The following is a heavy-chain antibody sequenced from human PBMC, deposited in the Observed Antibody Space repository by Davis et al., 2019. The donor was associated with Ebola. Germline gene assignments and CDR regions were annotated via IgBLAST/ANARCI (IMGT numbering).Heavy chain of an antibody. J-gene: IGHJ4*02. CDR2: IHHSGGT. Sequence: SETLSLTCTVSGGSISNGDYSWSWIRQPPGKGLEWIGYIHHSGGTYYNPSLKSRLTLAVDTSKNQFSLNLSSMTAADTAVYYCARDDLPGLIDSWGQGILATVSS. D-gene: IGHD3-16*01. CDR3: ARDDLPGLIDS. CDR1: GGSISNGDYS. V-gene: IGHV4-30-4*08.